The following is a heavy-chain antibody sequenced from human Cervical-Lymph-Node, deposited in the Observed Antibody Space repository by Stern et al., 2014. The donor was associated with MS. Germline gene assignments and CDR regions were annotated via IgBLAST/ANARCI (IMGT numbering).Heavy chain of an antibody. CDR2: IRSGGSYI. J-gene: IGHJ4*02. CDR3: ARGRGGNYRYYFDY. V-gene: IGHV3-21*01. D-gene: IGHD4-23*01. CDR1: GFTFSSYS. Sequence: EDQLVESGGGLVKPGGSLRLSCAASGFTFSSYSMNWVRQAPGKGLEWVASIRSGGSYIYYADSLKGRFDISREHAKNPLYLQMNSLRAEDTAVYYCARGRGGNYRYYFDYWGQGTLVTVSS.